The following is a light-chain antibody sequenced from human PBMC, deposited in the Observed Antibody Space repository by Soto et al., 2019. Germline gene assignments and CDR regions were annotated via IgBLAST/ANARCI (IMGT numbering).Light chain of an antibody. CDR2: DVT. CDR1: SNDVGAYTY. CDR3: CSYAGSYTFVV. V-gene: IGLV2-11*01. Sequence: QSVLTQPRSVSGSPGQSVTISCTGTSNDVGAYTYVSWYQQHPGKAPKLIIYDVTKRPSGVPDRFSGSKSGNTASLTISGLQAEDEADYYCCSYAGSYTFVVFGGGTKVTVL. J-gene: IGLJ2*01.